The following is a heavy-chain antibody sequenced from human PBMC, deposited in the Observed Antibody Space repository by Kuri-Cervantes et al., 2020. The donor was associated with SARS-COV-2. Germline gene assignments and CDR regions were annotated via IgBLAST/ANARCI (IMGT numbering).Heavy chain of an antibody. V-gene: IGHV4-39*01. CDR2: IYHGGRTYYHPGRT. CDR1: GDSITNNNYY. Sequence: SETLSLTCTVSGDSITNNNYYWGWIRQPPGKGLEWVGSIYHGGRTYYHPGRTYYNPSLQSRVTISVGAPKNQFSLRLSSVTAADTAIYYCARYLAARPGSGWFDPWGQGTLVTVSS. J-gene: IGHJ5*02. CDR3: ARYLAARPGSGWFDP. D-gene: IGHD6-6*01.